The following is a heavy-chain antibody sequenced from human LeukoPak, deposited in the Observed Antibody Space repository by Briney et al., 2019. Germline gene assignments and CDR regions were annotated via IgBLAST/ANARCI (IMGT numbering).Heavy chain of an antibody. D-gene: IGHD2-15*01. CDR1: GGSISSISHY. CDR3: ARQVVATSENYFDL. Sequence: SETLSLTCTVSGGSISSISHYWGWVRQPPGKGLEWIGSIYYSGSTYSNPSLKSRVTISIDMSKNQFSLNLNSVTAADTAVYYCARQVVATSENYFDLWGQGTLVTVSS. V-gene: IGHV4-39*01. CDR2: IYYSGST. J-gene: IGHJ4*02.